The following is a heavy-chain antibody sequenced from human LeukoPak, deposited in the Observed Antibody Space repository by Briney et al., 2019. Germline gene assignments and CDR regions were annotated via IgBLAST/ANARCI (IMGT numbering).Heavy chain of an antibody. CDR1: GFTFSSYS. V-gene: IGHV3-21*01. CDR2: LSSSGTYV. D-gene: IGHD3-9*01. CDR3: ARASSKQLAGYLPDGFDI. J-gene: IGHJ3*02. Sequence: PGGSLRLSCAASGFTFSSYSMNRVRQAPGKGLEWVSSLSSSGTYVYYADSVKGRFTISRDNAKNSLSLQMNSLRADDAAVYYCARASSKQLAGYLPDGFDIWGQGTMVTVSS.